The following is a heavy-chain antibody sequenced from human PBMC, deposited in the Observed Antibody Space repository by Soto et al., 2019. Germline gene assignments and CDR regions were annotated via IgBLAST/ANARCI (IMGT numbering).Heavy chain of an antibody. CDR2: TYYRSKWIN. D-gene: IGHD6-19*01. Sequence: SQTLSLTCAISGDSVSSNSAAWNWIRQSPSRGLEWLGRTYYRSKWINDYAVSVKSRVHINPDTSKNQFSMQLNSVTPEDTAVYYGARGYFGSGYRLDYWGLGTLVTVSS. CDR1: GDSVSSNSAA. V-gene: IGHV6-1*01. CDR3: ARGYFGSGYRLDY. J-gene: IGHJ4*02.